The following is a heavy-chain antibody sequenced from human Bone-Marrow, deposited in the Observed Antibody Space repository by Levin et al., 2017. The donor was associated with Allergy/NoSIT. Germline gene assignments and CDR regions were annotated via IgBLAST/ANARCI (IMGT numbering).Heavy chain of an antibody. CDR2: IYYNSYT. V-gene: IGHV4-39*07. D-gene: IGHD1-20*01. CDR3: ARLADNWNVNWFDP. CDR1: GASINSTNYY. J-gene: IGHJ5*02. Sequence: GSLRLSCTVSGASINSTNYYWGWIRQPPGKGLEWIGTIYYNSYTYYNPSLKRLVTISKDTSKNQFSLKLSSVTAADTAVYYCARLADNWNVNWFDPWGQGALVTVSS.